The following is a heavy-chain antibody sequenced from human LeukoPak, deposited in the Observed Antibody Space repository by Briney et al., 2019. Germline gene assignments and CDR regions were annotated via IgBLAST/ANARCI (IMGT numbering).Heavy chain of an antibody. J-gene: IGHJ4*02. CDR1: ALTSSSYA. CDR3: AATYWSRTSCEPFHY. D-gene: IGHD2-2*01. CDR2: IPYDGTDN. Sequence: RLSCAADALTSSSYAMRWDRQPASKVLGWVGVIPYDGTDNYYADFGKGRFTTSRDNSKKTLYVQVNSLRTEDTAVYYCAATYWSRTSCEPFHYWGQGTLVTVSS. V-gene: IGHV3-30*19.